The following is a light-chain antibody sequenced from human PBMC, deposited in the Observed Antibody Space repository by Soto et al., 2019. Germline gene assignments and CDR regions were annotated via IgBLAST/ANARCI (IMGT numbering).Light chain of an antibody. CDR2: DAS. V-gene: IGKV1-5*01. Sequence: DVQMTQSPSTLSASVGDRVTSTCRASQSISSWLAWYKQKPGRAPNLLIYDASTLQSGVSSRFSGSGSGTEFTLTINRLQPDDFATYYCQQYKSYSQFTFGQGTKVDIK. J-gene: IGKJ2*01. CDR3: QQYKSYSQFT. CDR1: QSISSW.